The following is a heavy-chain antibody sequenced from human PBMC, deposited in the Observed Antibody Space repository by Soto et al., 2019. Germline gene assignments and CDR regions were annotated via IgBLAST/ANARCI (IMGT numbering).Heavy chain of an antibody. V-gene: IGHV1-69*04. CDR2: FNPILSFS. CDR3: ARDNLLFSLSCNHYYGMSV. Sequence: SVKVSCKASGDTFNFYTINWVRHAPGLGLEWMGRFNPILSFSNSALKFQGRVTLTADTSTSTAYMVLSSLRSDDTAIYYCARDNLLFSLSCNHYYGMSVWAQRTTVTVSS. D-gene: IGHD2-15*01. J-gene: IGHJ6*02. CDR1: GDTFNFYT.